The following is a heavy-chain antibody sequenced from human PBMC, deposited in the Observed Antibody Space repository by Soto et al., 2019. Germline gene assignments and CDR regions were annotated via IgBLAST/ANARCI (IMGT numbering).Heavy chain of an antibody. V-gene: IGHV1-69*13. Sequence: ASVKVSCKASGGTFSNYGISWVRQAPGQGLEWMGRITPIFHTPKYAQKFQGRVTITADESTTTAYMELSSLKSEDSAVYYCAREGIEMAAIGENNLDYWGQGSLVTVSS. CDR3: AREGIEMAAIGENNLDY. CDR1: GGTFSNYG. CDR2: ITPIFHTP. J-gene: IGHJ4*02. D-gene: IGHD3-10*01.